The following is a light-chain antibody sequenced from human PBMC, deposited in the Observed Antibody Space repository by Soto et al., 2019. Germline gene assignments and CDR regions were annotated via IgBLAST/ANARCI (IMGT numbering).Light chain of an antibody. CDR1: QSISSW. CDR3: QQYNSLHT. V-gene: IGKV1-5*03. CDR2: KAS. Sequence: DIQMTQSPSTLSASAGDRVTITCRASQSISSWLAWYQQKPGKAPKLLIYKASSLQSGVPSRFSGSGSGTDSTLTSSSLHQDDVASYYYQQYNSLHTFGQGTKLEIK. J-gene: IGKJ2*01.